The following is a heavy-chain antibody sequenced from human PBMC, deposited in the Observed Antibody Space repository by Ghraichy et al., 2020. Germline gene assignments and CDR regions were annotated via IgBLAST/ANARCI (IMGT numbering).Heavy chain of an antibody. Sequence: SETLSLTCTVSGGSISTYYWSWIRQAPGKGLECIGYIYYTGSTNYNPSLKSRVTISLDTSKNQFSLKLSSVTAADTAVYYCARSISVAPNIAARFDPWGQGTLVTVSS. J-gene: IGHJ5*02. CDR2: IYYTGST. V-gene: IGHV4-59*01. D-gene: IGHD6-6*01. CDR3: ARSISVAPNIAARFDP. CDR1: GGSISTYY.